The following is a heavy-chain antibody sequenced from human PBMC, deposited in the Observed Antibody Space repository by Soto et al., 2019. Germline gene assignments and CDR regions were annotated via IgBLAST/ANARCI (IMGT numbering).Heavy chain of an antibody. CDR1: GYTFTSYA. Sequence: GAPVKVSCKASGYTFTSYAMHWVRQAPGQRLEWMGWIDAGSGNTKYTQKFQGRVTITRDTSASTAYMELSSLGFEATAVYYCVRKRGYSINYYGMDVWGQGTTVTVSS. CDR3: VRKRGYSINYYGMDV. D-gene: IGHD5-18*01. J-gene: IGHJ6*01. V-gene: IGHV1-3*01. CDR2: IDAGSGNT.